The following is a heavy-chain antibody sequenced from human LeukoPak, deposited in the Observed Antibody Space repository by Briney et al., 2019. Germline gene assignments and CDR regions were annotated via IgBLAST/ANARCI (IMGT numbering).Heavy chain of an antibody. CDR3: VKLKEGVDVIVARFDH. Sequence: GGSLRLSCAVSGFAFSSYAMSWVRRSPGKGLEWVSGISNSGCTAYYAASVKGRFTLSRDNAQNTLYLQMNSLRAADTAVYYCVKLKEGVDVIVARFDHWGQGTLVTVSS. J-gene: IGHJ4*02. V-gene: IGHV3-23*01. CDR1: GFAFSSYA. CDR2: ISNSGCTA. D-gene: IGHD3-22*01.